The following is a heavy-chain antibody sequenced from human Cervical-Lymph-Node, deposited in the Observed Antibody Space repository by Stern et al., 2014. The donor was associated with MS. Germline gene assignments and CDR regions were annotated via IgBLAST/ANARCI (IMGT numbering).Heavy chain of an antibody. V-gene: IGHV1-69*01. D-gene: IGHD6-13*01. CDR1: GGTFSKFP. Sequence: VQLVESGAEVTKPGSSVKGSCKASGGTFSKFPSSWVRQAPGQGLEWMVGIFPVFGTPAYAQEFRGRVTITADVSTSTVYMELSSLRSDDTAVYYCALSSETSDRWYSLGYDLWGQGTLVTVSS. J-gene: IGHJ5*02. CDR2: IFPVFGTP. CDR3: ALSSETSDRWYSLGYDL.